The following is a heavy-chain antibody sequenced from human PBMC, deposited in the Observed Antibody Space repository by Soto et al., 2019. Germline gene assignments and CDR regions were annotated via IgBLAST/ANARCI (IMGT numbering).Heavy chain of an antibody. Sequence: QVQLVQSGAGVKKPGASVKVSCKASGYTFTSYGISWVRQAPGQGLEWMGWISAYNGNTNYAQKLQGRVTMTTDTSTSTAYMELRSLRSDDTAVYYCARVDYDFWSGYRNGMDVWGQGTTVTVSS. CDR3: ARVDYDFWSGYRNGMDV. CDR1: GYTFTSYG. J-gene: IGHJ6*02. D-gene: IGHD3-3*01. CDR2: ISAYNGNT. V-gene: IGHV1-18*01.